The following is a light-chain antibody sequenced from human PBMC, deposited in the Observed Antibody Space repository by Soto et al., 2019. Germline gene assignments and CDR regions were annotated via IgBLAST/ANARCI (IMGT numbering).Light chain of an antibody. Sequence: QSVLTQSPSASGTPGQRVTISCSGSSSNIGSNIVNWYQQLPGTAPKLLIYSNSQRPSGVPDRFSGSKSGTSASLAIRGLQSADEADYYCAAWDDSLNAYVFGTGTKVTVL. CDR1: SSNIGSNI. J-gene: IGLJ1*01. CDR2: SNS. CDR3: AAWDDSLNAYV. V-gene: IGLV1-44*01.